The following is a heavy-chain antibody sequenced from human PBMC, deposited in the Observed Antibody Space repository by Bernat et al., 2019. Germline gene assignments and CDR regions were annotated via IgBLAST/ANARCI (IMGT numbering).Heavy chain of an antibody. CDR1: GGTFSSYA. J-gene: IGHJ4*01. Sequence: QVQLVQSGAEVKKPGSSVKVSCKASGGTFSSYAISWVRQAPGQGLEWMGGIIPILGTANYAQKFQGRVTITADESTSTAYMELSSLRSEDTAVYYCAGYRAISAAGPYYVVYRDEGPLVTVPS. V-gene: IGHV1-69*12. CDR3: AGYRAISAAGPYYVVY. CDR2: IIPILGTA. D-gene: IGHD2-15*01.